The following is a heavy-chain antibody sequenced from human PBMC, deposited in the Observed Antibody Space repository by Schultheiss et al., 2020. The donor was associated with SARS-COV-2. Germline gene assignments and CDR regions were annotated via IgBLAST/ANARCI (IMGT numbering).Heavy chain of an antibody. V-gene: IGHV4-59*01. CDR1: GGSISGFD. D-gene: IGHD2-2*01. CDR3: AKYQLLSRWFDP. Sequence: GSLRLSCTVSGGSISGFDWSWIRQPPGKGLEWVGYMYHSGSTNYNPSLKSRVTISVDTSKNQFSLKLSSVTAADTAVYYCAKYQLLSRWFDPWGQGTLVTVSS. CDR2: MYHSGST. J-gene: IGHJ5*02.